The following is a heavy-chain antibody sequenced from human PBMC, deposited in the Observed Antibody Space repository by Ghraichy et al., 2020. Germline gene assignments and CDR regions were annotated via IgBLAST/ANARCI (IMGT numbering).Heavy chain of an antibody. V-gene: IGHV4-59*01. Sequence: SETLSLTCTVSGGSISSYYWSWIRQPPGKGLEWIGYIYYSGSTNYNPSLKSRVIISVDTSKNQFSLKLSSVTAADTAVYYCARDRVSCSGGSCYLNWFDPWRQGTLVTVSS. J-gene: IGHJ5*02. CDR3: ARDRVSCSGGSCYLNWFDP. CDR2: IYYSGST. D-gene: IGHD2-15*01. CDR1: GGSISSYY.